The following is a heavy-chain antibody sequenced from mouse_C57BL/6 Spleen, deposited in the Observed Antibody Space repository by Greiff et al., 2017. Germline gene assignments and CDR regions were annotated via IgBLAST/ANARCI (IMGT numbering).Heavy chain of an antibody. J-gene: IGHJ3*01. CDR3: ARPAQATSWFAY. CDR2: IYPGSGST. Sequence: QVQLQQPGAELVKPGASVKMSCKASGYTFTCYWITWVKQRPGQGLEWIGDIYPGSGSTNYNEKFKSKATLTVDTSSSTAYMQLSSLTSEDSAVYYCARPAQATSWFAYWGQGTLVTVSA. V-gene: IGHV1-55*01. D-gene: IGHD3-2*02. CDR1: GYTFTCYW.